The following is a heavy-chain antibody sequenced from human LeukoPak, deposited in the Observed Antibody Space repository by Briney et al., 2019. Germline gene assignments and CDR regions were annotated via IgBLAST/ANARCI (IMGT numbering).Heavy chain of an antibody. D-gene: IGHD3-16*01. V-gene: IGHV3-48*01. Sequence: PGGSLRLSCAASGFTFSDYSMNWVRQATGKGLEWVSYISSIGATIYYADSVKGRFTISRDNAKNSLFLQMNSLRAEDTAVYYCARSGGVRFDPWGQGTLVTVSS. CDR1: GFTFSDYS. J-gene: IGHJ5*02. CDR2: ISSIGATI. CDR3: ARSGGVRFDP.